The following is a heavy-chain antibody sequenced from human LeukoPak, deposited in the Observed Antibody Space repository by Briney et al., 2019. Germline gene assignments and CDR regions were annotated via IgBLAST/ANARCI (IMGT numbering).Heavy chain of an antibody. D-gene: IGHD6-19*01. CDR1: GGSISSSSYY. Sequence: SETLSLTCTVSGGSISSSSYYWGWIRQPPGKGLEWIGSIYYSGSTYYNPSLKSRVTISVDTSKNQFSLKLSSVTAADTAVYYCARSTPAVADGLNDAFDIWGQGTMVTVS. CDR2: IYYSGST. J-gene: IGHJ3*02. CDR3: ARSTPAVADGLNDAFDI. V-gene: IGHV4-39*01.